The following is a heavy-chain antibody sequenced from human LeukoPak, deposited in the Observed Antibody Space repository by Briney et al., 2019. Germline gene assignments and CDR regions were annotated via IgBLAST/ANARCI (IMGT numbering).Heavy chain of an antibody. Sequence: GGSLRLSCAASGFTFSTYAMNWVRQAPGKGLEWVSVISDNGGRTYYADSVKGRFTISRDKSKNTLYLQMNSLRAEDTAVYYCARDGSYGQTNLDYWGQGTLVTVSS. V-gene: IGHV3-23*01. J-gene: IGHJ4*02. D-gene: IGHD5-18*01. CDR1: GFTFSTYA. CDR2: ISDNGGRT. CDR3: ARDGSYGQTNLDY.